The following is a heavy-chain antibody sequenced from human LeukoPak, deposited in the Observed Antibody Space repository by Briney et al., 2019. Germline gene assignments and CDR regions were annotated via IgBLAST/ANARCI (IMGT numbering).Heavy chain of an antibody. J-gene: IGHJ4*02. CDR3: ARHPDHGSLDF. CDR1: GLTFSSCW. V-gene: IGHV3-7*01. Sequence: GGSLRLSCAASGLTFSSCWMSWVRQAPGKGLEWVADINQDGSGKFYVDSMKGRFTVSRDNAKNSLYLQMNSLRAEDTAVYYCARHPDHGSLDFWGQGTLVTVSS. CDR2: INQDGSGK. D-gene: IGHD4-17*01.